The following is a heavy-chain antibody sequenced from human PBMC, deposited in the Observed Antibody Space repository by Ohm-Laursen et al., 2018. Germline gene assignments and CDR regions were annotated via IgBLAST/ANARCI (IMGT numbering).Heavy chain of an antibody. V-gene: IGHV3-48*01. CDR3: ASWDYYYGMDV. J-gene: IGHJ6*02. Sequence: SLRLSCTASGFTFSSYSMNWVRQAPGKGLEWVSHISSTSGNIYYADSVKGRFTISRDNAKNSLYLQMNSLRAEDTAVYYCASWDYYYGMDVWGQGTTVTVSS. CDR1: GFTFSSYS. CDR2: ISSTSGNI. D-gene: IGHD3-16*01.